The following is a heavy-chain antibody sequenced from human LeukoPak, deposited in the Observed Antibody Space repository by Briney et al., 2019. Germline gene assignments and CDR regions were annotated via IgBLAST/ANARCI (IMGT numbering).Heavy chain of an antibody. J-gene: IGHJ4*02. CDR2: IYYSGST. CDR3: ARHASHRPDFDY. CDR1: GGSISSGGYY. V-gene: IGHV4-31*03. Sequence: PSQTLSLTCTVSGGSISSGGYYWSWIRQHPGKGLEWIGYIYYSGSTYYNPSLKSRVTISVDTSKNQFSLKLSSVTAADTAVYYCARHASHRPDFDYWGQGTLVTVSS. D-gene: IGHD2-2*01.